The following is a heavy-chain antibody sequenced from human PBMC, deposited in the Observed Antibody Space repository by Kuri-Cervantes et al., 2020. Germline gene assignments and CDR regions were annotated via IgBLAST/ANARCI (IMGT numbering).Heavy chain of an antibody. CDR2: ISNDGTNK. CDR3: ARDRGTTDYYYMDV. CDR1: GFTFSTYA. Sequence: GESLKISCAASGFTFSTYAMHWLRQAPGKGLEWVAVISNDGTNKYYADSVKGRFTISRDKSKDTLYLQMNSLRAEDTAVYYCARDRGTTDYYYMDVWGKGTTVTVSS. J-gene: IGHJ6*03. D-gene: IGHD1-7*01. V-gene: IGHV3-30*01.